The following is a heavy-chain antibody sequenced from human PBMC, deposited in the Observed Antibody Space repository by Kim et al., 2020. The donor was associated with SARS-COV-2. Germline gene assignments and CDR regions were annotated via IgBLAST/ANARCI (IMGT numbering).Heavy chain of an antibody. CDR2: INSDGSST. V-gene: IGHV3-74*01. CDR3: ARAGHSYYYYGMDV. J-gene: IGHJ6*02. Sequence: GGSLRLSCAASGFTFSSYWMHWVRQAPGKGLVWVSRINSDGSSTSYADSVKGRFTISRDNAKNTLYLQMNSLRAEDTAVYYCARAGHSYYYYGMDVWGQGTTVTVSS. D-gene: IGHD3-10*01. CDR1: GFTFSSYW.